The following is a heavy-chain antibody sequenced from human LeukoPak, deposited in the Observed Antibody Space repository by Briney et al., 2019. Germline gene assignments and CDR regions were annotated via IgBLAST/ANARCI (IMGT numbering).Heavy chain of an antibody. CDR1: GFTFSSYW. CDR2: INNDEGST. Sequence: GGSLRPSCAASGFTFSSYWMHWVRHAPGKGLVWVSRINNDEGSTSYADSVKGRFTISRDNAKNTLYLQMNSLRAEDTAVYYCARPTKEGSSWYWWFDPWGQGTLVTVSS. D-gene: IGHD6-13*01. J-gene: IGHJ5*02. V-gene: IGHV3-74*01. CDR3: ARPTKEGSSWYWWFDP.